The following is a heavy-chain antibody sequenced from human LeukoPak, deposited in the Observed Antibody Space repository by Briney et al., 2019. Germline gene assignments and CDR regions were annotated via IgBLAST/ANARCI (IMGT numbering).Heavy chain of an antibody. J-gene: IGHJ3*02. V-gene: IGHV4-4*07. D-gene: IGHD2-21*02. Sequence: PSETLPLTCTVSGCSISSYYWSWIRQPAGKGLEWIGGIYTSGSTNYNPSLLSRVTMSVDTSQIQFSLKLSSVTAADTAVYYCARDCGGDCSDAFDIWGQGKMVTVSS. CDR2: IYTSGST. CDR3: ARDCGGDCSDAFDI. CDR1: GCSISSYY.